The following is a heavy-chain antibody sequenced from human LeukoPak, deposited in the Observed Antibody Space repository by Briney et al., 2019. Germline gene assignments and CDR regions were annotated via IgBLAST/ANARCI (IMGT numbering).Heavy chain of an antibody. D-gene: IGHD2-21*02. CDR1: GASISSYY. Sequence: SETLSLTCSVSGASISSYYWSWIRQPAGKGLEWIGRIYTSGSIHYNPSLRSRVTMSVDTSKNHFSLKLSSVTAADTAVYYCARSPRRVTATIYFDYWGQGTLVTASS. V-gene: IGHV4-4*07. J-gene: IGHJ4*02. CDR3: ARSPRRVTATIYFDY. CDR2: IYTSGSI.